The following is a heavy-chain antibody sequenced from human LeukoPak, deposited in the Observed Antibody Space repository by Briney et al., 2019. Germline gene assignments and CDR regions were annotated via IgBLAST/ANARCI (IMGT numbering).Heavy chain of an antibody. CDR1: GGSFSGYY. Sequence: SETLSLTCAVYGGSFSGYYWSWIRQPPGKGLEWIGEINRSGSTNYNPSLKSRVTISVDTSKNRFSLKLSSVTAADTAVYYCARGSYYDFWSGYSFYYYYGMDVWGQGTTVAISS. J-gene: IGHJ6*02. D-gene: IGHD3-3*01. CDR3: ARGSYYDFWSGYSFYYYYGMDV. CDR2: INRSGST. V-gene: IGHV4-34*01.